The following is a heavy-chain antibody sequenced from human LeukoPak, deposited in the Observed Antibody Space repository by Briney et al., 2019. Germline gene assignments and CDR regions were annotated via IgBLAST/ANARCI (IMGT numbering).Heavy chain of an antibody. J-gene: IGHJ6*02. CDR1: GFIFSKSW. V-gene: IGHV3-7*01. Sequence: WGSLRLSCAAAGFIFSKSWMSWVRQAPGKGLEWVANMNADGSQKDYVDSVKGRFTISRDNARNSLFLQMSSLRAEDTAVYYCATYTHWVAGDVWGQGTTVTVSS. CDR2: MNADGSQK. CDR3: ATYTHWVAGDV. D-gene: IGHD3-16*01.